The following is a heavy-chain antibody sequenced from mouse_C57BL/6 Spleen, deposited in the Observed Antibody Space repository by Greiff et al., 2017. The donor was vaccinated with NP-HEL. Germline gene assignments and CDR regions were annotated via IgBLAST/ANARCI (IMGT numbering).Heavy chain of an antibody. Sequence: QVQLKESGAELVRPGTSVKVSCKASGYAFTNYLIEWVKQRPGQGLEWIGVINPGSGGTNYNEKFKGKATLTADKSSSTAYMQLSSLTSEDSAVYFCARTYGSRDYFDYWGQGTTLTVSS. V-gene: IGHV1-54*01. CDR2: INPGSGGT. D-gene: IGHD1-1*01. J-gene: IGHJ2*01. CDR3: ARTYGSRDYFDY. CDR1: GYAFTNYL.